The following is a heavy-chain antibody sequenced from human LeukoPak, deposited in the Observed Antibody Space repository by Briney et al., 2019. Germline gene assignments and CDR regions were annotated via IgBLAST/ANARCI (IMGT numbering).Heavy chain of an antibody. D-gene: IGHD3-10*01. J-gene: IGHJ4*02. CDR3: AKDPGYGSGSYLDY. V-gene: IGHV3-30*18. CDR2: ISYDGSNK. Sequence: GGSLRLSCAASGFTFSSYGMHWVRQAPGKGLERVAVISYDGSNKYYADSVKGRFTISRDNSKNTLYLQMNSLRAEDTAVYYCAKDPGYGSGSYLDYWGQGTLVTVSS. CDR1: GFTFSSYG.